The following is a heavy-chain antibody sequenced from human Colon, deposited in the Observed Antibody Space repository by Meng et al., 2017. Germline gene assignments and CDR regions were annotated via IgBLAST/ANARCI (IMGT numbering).Heavy chain of an antibody. CDR2: IKCDGSEK. Sequence: GESLKISCAASGFTFSSSWMHWVCQAPEKGLEWVADIKCDGSEKYYVDSVKGRLTISRDNAKNSLYLQVNSLRAEDMTVYYCVRGSKIPQWELLYYYYYGMDVWGQGTTVTVSS. CDR3: VRGSKIPQWELLYYYYYGMDV. J-gene: IGHJ6*02. V-gene: IGHV3-52*01. D-gene: IGHD1-26*01. CDR1: GFTFSSSW.